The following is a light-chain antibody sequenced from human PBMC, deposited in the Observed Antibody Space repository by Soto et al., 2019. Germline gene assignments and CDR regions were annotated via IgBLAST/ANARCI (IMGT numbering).Light chain of an antibody. CDR1: HSVSTS. CDR3: QQRSTLPPFT. Sequence: EIVLTQSPATLSLSPGERATLSCRASHSVSTSLAWYQQKPGQAPRLLIYDASNRVTGIPARFSGSGSGTDFTLTIGSLEPEDFAVYYCQQRSTLPPFTFGPGTKVDIK. V-gene: IGKV3-11*01. J-gene: IGKJ3*01. CDR2: DAS.